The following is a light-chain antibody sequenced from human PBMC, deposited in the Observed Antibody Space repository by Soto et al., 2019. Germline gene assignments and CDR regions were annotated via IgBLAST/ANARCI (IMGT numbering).Light chain of an antibody. CDR2: DVS. CDR3: CSYAGSYVWV. J-gene: IGLJ3*02. Sequence: QSVLTQPRSGSGSPGQSVTISCTGTSSDVGGYNYVSWYQQHPGKAPKLMIYDVSKRPSGVPDRFSGSKSGNTASLTISGLQAEDEADYYCCSYAGSYVWVFGGGTKVTVL. V-gene: IGLV2-11*01. CDR1: SSDVGGYNY.